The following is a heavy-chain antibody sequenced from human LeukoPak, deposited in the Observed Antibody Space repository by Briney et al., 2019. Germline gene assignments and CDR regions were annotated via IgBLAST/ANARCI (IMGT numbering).Heavy chain of an antibody. Sequence: ASVKVSCKASGYTFTSYYMHWVRQAPGQGLEWMGIINPSGGSTSYAQKFQGRVTMTRDTSTSTVYMELSSLRSEDTAVYYCARDIYDYVWGSPDDYWGQGTLGTVSS. D-gene: IGHD3-16*01. CDR3: ARDIYDYVWGSPDDY. CDR2: INPSGGST. V-gene: IGHV1-46*01. CDR1: GYTFTSYY. J-gene: IGHJ4*02.